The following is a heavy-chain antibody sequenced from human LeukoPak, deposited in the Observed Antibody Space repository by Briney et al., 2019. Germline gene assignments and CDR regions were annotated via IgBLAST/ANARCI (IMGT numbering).Heavy chain of an antibody. Sequence: GESLKISCQGSGYSFASYWIGWVRQMPGKGLEWMGIIYPGDSDTRYSPSFQGQVTISADQSISTAYLQWSSLKASDTAMYYCARWGSDNNPLPVDTWGQGTLVTVSS. CDR3: ARWGSDNNPLPVDT. V-gene: IGHV5-51*01. CDR2: IYPGDSDT. CDR1: GYSFASYW. J-gene: IGHJ5*02. D-gene: IGHD1-14*01.